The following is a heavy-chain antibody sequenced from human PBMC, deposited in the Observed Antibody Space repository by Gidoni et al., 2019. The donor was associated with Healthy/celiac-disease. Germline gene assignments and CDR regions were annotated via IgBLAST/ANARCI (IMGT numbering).Heavy chain of an antibody. CDR3: ARLSITMIVVVPLIDAFDI. V-gene: IGHV4-39*01. CDR2: IYYSGST. Sequence: QLQLQEPGPGLVKPSETLALTCTVSGGSISSSHYYWGWIRQPPGKGLEWIGSIYYSGSTYYNPSLKSRVTISVDTSKNQFSLKLSSVTAADTAVYYCARLSITMIVVVPLIDAFDIWGQGTMVTVSS. J-gene: IGHJ3*02. CDR1: GGSISSSHYY. D-gene: IGHD3-22*01.